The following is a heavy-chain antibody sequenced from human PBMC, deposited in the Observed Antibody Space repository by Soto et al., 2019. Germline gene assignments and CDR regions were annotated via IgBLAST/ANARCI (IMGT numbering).Heavy chain of an antibody. V-gene: IGHV3-23*01. CDR1: GFTFSSYA. CDR3: AIKRGYSYGNAVDY. Sequence: PGGSLRLSCAASGFTFSSYAMSWVRQAPGKGLEWVSAISGSGGSTYYADSVKGRFTISRDNSKNTLYLQMNSLRAEDTAVYYCAIKRGYSYGNAVDYWGQGTLVTVSS. J-gene: IGHJ4*02. D-gene: IGHD5-18*01. CDR2: ISGSGGST.